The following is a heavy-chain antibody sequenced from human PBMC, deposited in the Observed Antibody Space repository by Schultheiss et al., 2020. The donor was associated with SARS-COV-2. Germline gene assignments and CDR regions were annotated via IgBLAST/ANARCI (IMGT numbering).Heavy chain of an antibody. D-gene: IGHD3-3*01. CDR3: ANYDFWSGYFDY. J-gene: IGHJ4*02. Sequence: GSLRLSCAVYGGSFSGYYWSWIRQPPGKGLEWIGEINHSGSTNYNPSLKSRVTISVDTSKNQFSLKLSSVTAADTAVYYCANYDFWSGYFDYWGQGTLVTVSS. V-gene: IGHV4-34*01. CDR2: INHSGST. CDR1: GGSFSGYY.